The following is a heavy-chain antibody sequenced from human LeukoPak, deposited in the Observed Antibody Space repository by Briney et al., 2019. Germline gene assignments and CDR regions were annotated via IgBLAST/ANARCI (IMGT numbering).Heavy chain of an antibody. J-gene: IGHJ6*04. CDR2: IYYSQSP. V-gene: IGHV4-59*01. Sequence: SETLSLTCTVSGRPISSYYWRWIRQPPGKGLEWIGYIYYSQSPHYNPPLKSRVTISVDTSKNQFSLKLSSVTAADTAVYYWAREWSIRGVNSYGMDVWGKGTTVTVSS. D-gene: IGHD3-10*01. CDR1: GRPISSYY. CDR3: AREWSIRGVNSYGMDV.